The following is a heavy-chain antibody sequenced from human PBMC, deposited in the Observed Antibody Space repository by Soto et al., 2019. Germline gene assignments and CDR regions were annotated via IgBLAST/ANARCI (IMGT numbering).Heavy chain of an antibody. CDR1: GFIFSSYS. CDR2: ISSRTSYI. V-gene: IGHV3-21*01. Sequence: EVQLVESGGGLVKPGGSLRLSCAASGFIFSSYSMTWVRQAPGKGLEWVSSISSRTSYIYYADSVKGRFTISRDNAKNSLYLKMKSLRAEDTAVYYCARFRLGDYDAFDIWGQGTMVTVSS. J-gene: IGHJ3*02. CDR3: ARFRLGDYDAFDI. D-gene: IGHD4-17*01.